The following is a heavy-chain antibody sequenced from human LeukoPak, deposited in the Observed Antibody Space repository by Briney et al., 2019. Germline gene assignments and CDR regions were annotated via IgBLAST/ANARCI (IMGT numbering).Heavy chain of an antibody. D-gene: IGHD2-2*01. CDR1: GGTFSSYA. V-gene: IGHV1-69*05. CDR3: ARDGGYCSSTSCYVNNWFDP. CDR2: IIPIFGTA. J-gene: IGHJ5*02. Sequence: ASVKVSCKASGGTFSSYAISWVRQAPGQGLEWMGGIIPIFGTANYAQKLQGRVTMTTDTSTSTAYMELRSLRSDDTAVYYCARDGGYCSSTSCYVNNWFDPWGQGTLVTVSS.